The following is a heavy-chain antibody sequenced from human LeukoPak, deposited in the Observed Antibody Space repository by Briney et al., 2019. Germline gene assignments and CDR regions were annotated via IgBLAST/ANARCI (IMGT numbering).Heavy chain of an antibody. Sequence: SQTLSLTCTVSGGSISSGGYYWSWIRQPAGKGLEWIGRIYTSGSTNYNPSLKSRVTMSVDTSKNQFSLKLSSVTAADTAVYYCARVGRDGYNYGYYFDYWGQGTLVTVSS. CDR2: IYTSGST. CDR1: GGSISSGGYY. D-gene: IGHD5-24*01. CDR3: ARVGRDGYNYGYYFDY. J-gene: IGHJ4*02. V-gene: IGHV4-61*02.